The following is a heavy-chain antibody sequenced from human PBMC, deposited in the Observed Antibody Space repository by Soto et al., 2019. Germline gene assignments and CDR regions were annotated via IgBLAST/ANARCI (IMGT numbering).Heavy chain of an antibody. V-gene: IGHV3-23*01. CDR2: ISASGGRT. CDR1: GFPFINYA. J-gene: IGHJ4*02. D-gene: IGHD3-10*01. Sequence: EVQLLDSGGGSVQPGGSLRLSCAASGFPFINYAMHWVRQAPGKGLEWVSAISASGGRTYYGDSVKGRFTISRDNSKDTLYLHMNRLTAEDTAVYFCAKEGVRDSSISLYFFDQWGQGTLVTVSS. CDR3: AKEGVRDSSISLYFFDQ.